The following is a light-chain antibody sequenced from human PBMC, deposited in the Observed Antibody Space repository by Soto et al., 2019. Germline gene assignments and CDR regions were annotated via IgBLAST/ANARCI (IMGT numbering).Light chain of an antibody. V-gene: IGKV1-33*01. CDR1: QDIRNY. Sequence: DIQMTQSPSSLFASVGDRVTITCQASQDIRNYLNWYQQKPGKAPKLLIYDASNLETGVPSRFSGSVSGTDYTFTISILQPEDIATYYCQQYDNLPYTFGQGTKLEIK. CDR2: DAS. CDR3: QQYDNLPYT. J-gene: IGKJ2*01.